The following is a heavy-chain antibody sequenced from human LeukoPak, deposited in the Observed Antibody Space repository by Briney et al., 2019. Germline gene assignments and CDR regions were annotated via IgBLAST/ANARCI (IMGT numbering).Heavy chain of an antibody. D-gene: IGHD3-3*01. CDR1: GFTVSSNY. CDR3: AREISMDV. CDR2: IYSGGST. V-gene: IGHV3-66*02. J-gene: IGHJ6*03. Sequence: GGSLRLSCAASGFTVSSNYMSWVRQAPGKGLEWVSVIYSGGSTYYADSVEGRFTISRDNSKNTLYLQMDSLRAEDTAVYYCAREISMDVWGKGTTVTVSS.